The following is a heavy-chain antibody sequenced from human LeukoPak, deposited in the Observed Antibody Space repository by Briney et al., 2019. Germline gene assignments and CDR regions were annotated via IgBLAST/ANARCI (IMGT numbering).Heavy chain of an antibody. CDR3: ARLPKYSRPLDY. D-gene: IGHD6-6*01. Sequence: ASVKISCKASGYTFTSYDISWVRQATGQGLEWMGWMNPNSGNTAYAQKFQGRVTMSRDTSISTAYMELSGLRSEDTAVYYCARLPKYSRPLDYWGQGTLVTVSS. CDR2: MNPNSGNT. CDR1: GYTFTSYD. V-gene: IGHV1-8*01. J-gene: IGHJ4*02.